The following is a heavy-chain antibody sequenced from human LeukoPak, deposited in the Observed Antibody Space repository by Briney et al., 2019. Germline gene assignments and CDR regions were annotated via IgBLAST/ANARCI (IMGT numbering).Heavy chain of an antibody. CDR1: GGTFSSYA. CDR3: ARSAYSAMVCGY. Sequence: SVKVSCKASGGTFSSYAISWVRQAPGQGLEWMGGIIPIFGTANYAQKFQGRVTITADESTSTAYMELSSLRSEDTAVYYCARSAYSAMVCGYWGQGTLVTVSS. V-gene: IGHV1-69*13. J-gene: IGHJ4*02. CDR2: IIPIFGTA. D-gene: IGHD5-18*01.